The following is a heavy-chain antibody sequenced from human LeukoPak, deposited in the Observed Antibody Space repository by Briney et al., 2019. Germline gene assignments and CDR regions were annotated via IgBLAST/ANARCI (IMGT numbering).Heavy chain of an antibody. CDR2: IYGDDET. CDR1: GFTITTNY. V-gene: IGHV3-53*01. Sequence: GGSLRLSCAASGFTITTNYMNWVRQAPGKGLEWVSVIYGDDETNYADSVKGRFTISRDNSKNTLYLQMNSLRAEDTAVYYCAKGDGDYGSDWYFDLWGRGTLVTVSS. CDR3: AKGDGDYGSDWYFDL. D-gene: IGHD4-17*01. J-gene: IGHJ2*01.